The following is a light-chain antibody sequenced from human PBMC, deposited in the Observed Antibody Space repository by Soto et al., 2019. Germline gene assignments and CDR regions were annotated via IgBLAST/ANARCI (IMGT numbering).Light chain of an antibody. CDR1: QGIDNY. CDR2: AAS. CDR3: QKYVGAPKT. V-gene: IGKV1-27*01. J-gene: IGKJ2*01. Sequence: DIQMTQSPSSLSASVGDRVTITCRASQGIDNYLAWYQQKPGKVPKLLIYAASALQLGVPSRFIGSASGTDFTLTISSLQPEDAATYYCQKYVGAPKTFGQGTKLEIK.